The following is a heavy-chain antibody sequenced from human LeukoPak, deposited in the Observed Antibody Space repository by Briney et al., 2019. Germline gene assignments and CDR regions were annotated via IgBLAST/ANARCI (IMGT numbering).Heavy chain of an antibody. V-gene: IGHV4-34*01. CDR3: ARGPPSWYDFWSGYPYYYGMDV. CDR2: INYSGST. D-gene: IGHD3-3*01. J-gene: IGHJ6*02. CDR1: GGSFSGYY. Sequence: SETLSLTCAVYGGSFSGYYWSWIRQPPGKGLEWIGEINYSGSTNYNPSLKSRVTISVDTSKNQFSLKLSSVTAADTAVYYCARGPPSWYDFWSGYPYYYGMDVWGQGTTVTVSS.